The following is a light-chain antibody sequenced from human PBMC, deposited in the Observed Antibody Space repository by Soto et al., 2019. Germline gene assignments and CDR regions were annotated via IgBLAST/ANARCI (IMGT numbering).Light chain of an antibody. CDR3: HQYGDSRT. J-gene: IGKJ2*02. CDR1: QTVWSSY. Sequence: EIVLTQSPGILSLSLGERATLSCRASQTVWSSYLAWFQHKPGQAPRLLIYGASRRATGIPDRFTGSGSGTDFTLTISRLEPEDFAVYYCHQYGDSRTFGQGTKLEIK. CDR2: GAS. V-gene: IGKV3-20*01.